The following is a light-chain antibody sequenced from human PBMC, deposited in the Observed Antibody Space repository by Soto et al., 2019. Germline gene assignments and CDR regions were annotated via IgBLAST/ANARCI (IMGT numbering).Light chain of an antibody. CDR3: QEYIQWPPGM. Sequence: DIVVTQSPATLSASPGERVTLSCRASQFVSSRLAWYQQRPGKVPRLLIYDTSTRAPGISARFSGNGSGTEFTLTISSLQSEDFAVYYCQEYIQWPPGMFGPGTTVDIK. V-gene: IGKV3-15*01. CDR1: QFVSSR. J-gene: IGKJ1*01. CDR2: DTS.